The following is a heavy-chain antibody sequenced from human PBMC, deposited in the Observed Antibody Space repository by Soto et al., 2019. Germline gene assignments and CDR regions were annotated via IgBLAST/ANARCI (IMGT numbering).Heavy chain of an antibody. CDR2: IIPIFGTA. J-gene: IGHJ6*02. CDR1: GGTFSSYA. V-gene: IGHV1-69*12. Sequence: QVQLVQSGAEVKTHGSSMKVSCKASGGTFSSYAISWVRQAPGQGLEWMGGIIPIFGTANYAQKFQGRVTITADESTSTAYMELSSLRSEYTAVYYCASPPSSNRYYYGMDVWGQGTTVTVSS. D-gene: IGHD4-4*01. CDR3: ASPPSSNRYYYGMDV.